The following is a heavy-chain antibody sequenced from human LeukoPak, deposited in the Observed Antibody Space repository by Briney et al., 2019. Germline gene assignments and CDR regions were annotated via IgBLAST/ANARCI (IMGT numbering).Heavy chain of an antibody. CDR2: IKEDGSKK. CDR1: GFTFSLYW. CDR3: ARVRFPADC. V-gene: IGHV3-7*01. D-gene: IGHD2-2*01. Sequence: GGSLRLSCATSGFTFSLYWMNWVRQAPGKGLEWVANIKEDGSKKYYVESVKGRFTISRDNAKASVYLHMNSLRVEDTAIYYCARVRFPADCWGQGTLVTVSS. J-gene: IGHJ4*02.